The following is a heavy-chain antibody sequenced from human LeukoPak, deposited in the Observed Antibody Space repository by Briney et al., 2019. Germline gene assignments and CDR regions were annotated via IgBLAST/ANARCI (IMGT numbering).Heavy chain of an antibody. CDR1: GGSISSGGYY. CDR3: ARHPFSSPFDF. CDR2: IYFTGNT. Sequence: SETLSLTCTVSGGSISSGGYYCSWIRQPPGKGLEWIGYIYFTGNTDHNPSLKSRVTLSMDTSKNQFSLKLTSVTAADTAVYYCARHPFSSPFDFWGQGTLVTVSS. J-gene: IGHJ4*02. V-gene: IGHV4-61*08.